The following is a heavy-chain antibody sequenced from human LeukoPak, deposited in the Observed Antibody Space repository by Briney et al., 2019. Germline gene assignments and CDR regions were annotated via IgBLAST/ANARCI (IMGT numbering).Heavy chain of an antibody. CDR3: ARERGSLAAAGTVYFQH. Sequence: GRSLRLSCAASGFTFSSYAMHWVRQAPGKGLEWVAVISYDGSNKYYADSVKGRFTISRDNSKNTLYLQMNSLRAEDTAVYYCARERGSLAAAGTVYFQHWGQGTLATVSS. CDR1: GFTFSSYA. D-gene: IGHD6-13*01. J-gene: IGHJ1*01. V-gene: IGHV3-30*01. CDR2: ISYDGSNK.